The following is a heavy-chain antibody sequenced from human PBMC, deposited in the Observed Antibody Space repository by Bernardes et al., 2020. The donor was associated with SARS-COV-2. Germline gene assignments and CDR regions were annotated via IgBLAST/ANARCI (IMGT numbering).Heavy chain of an antibody. J-gene: IGHJ4*02. CDR1: GFNFNTYA. CDR2: ISPSGRVT. CDR3: AKGIGPSGDGVFDN. Sequence: GGSLRLSCAASGFNFNTYAMSWVRQAPGKGLEWVSAISPSGRVTYYVDSVKGRFTISRDNSKNTFFLQMNSLRAEDTAIYYCAKGIGPSGDGVFDNWGQGTLATVSS. V-gene: IGHV3-23*01. D-gene: IGHD6-13*01.